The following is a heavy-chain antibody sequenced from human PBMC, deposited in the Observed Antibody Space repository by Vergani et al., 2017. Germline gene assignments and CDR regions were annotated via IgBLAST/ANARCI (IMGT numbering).Heavy chain of an antibody. CDR3: ARGDSSSLLWDYYYYMDV. J-gene: IGHJ6*03. D-gene: IGHD6-6*01. CDR1: GFTFNSYG. V-gene: IGHV3-30*02. CDR2: IRSDESRR. Sequence: QVQLVKSGGGVVQPGGSLRLSCAASGFTFNSYGMHWVRQAPGKGLEWVASIRSDESRRYYGDSMEGPFTISRDNSKNTLYLQMKSLRPEDTAVYYCARGDSSSLLWDYYYYMDVWGKGTTVTVSS.